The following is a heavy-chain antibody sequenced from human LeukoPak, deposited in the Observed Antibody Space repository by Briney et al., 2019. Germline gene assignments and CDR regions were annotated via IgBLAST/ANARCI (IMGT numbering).Heavy chain of an antibody. CDR3: ARGTDKLAVAGTDAFDI. J-gene: IGHJ3*02. V-gene: IGHV1-69*05. Sequence: SVKVSCKASGGTFSSYAISWVLQAPGQGLEWMGGIIPIFGTANYAQKFQGRATITTDESTSTAYMELSSLRSEDTAVYYCARGTDKLAVAGTDAFDIWGQGTMVTVSS. CDR2: IIPIFGTA. CDR1: GGTFSSYA. D-gene: IGHD6-19*01.